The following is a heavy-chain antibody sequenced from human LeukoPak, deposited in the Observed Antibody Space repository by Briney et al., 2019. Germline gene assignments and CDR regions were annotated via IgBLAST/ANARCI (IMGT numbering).Heavy chain of an antibody. D-gene: IGHD2-15*01. J-gene: IGHJ4*02. CDR2: IIPIFGTA. CDR1: GGTFSSYA. Sequence: ASVKVSCKASGGTFSSYAISWVRQAPGQGLEWMGGIIPIFGTANYAQKFQGRVTITADESTSTAYMELSSLRSEDTAVYYCARARYCSGGSCYWGSFDYWGQGTLVTVSS. V-gene: IGHV1-69*13. CDR3: ARARYCSGGSCYWGSFDY.